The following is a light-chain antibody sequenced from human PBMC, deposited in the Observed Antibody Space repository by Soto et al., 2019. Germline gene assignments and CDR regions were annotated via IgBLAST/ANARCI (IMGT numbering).Light chain of an antibody. J-gene: IGLJ1*01. CDR3: CSYAGTYTGV. V-gene: IGLV2-11*01. CDR2: DVS. Sequence: QSALTQPRSVSGSPGQSVSISCTGTSSDVGRYSYVSWYQQHPGKAPKLMTYDVSERPSGVPDRFSGSKSGNTASLTISGLQAEDEADYYCCSYAGTYTGVFGTGTRSPS. CDR1: SSDVGRYSY.